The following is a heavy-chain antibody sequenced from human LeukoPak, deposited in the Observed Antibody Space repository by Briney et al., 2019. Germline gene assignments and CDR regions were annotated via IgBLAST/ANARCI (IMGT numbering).Heavy chain of an antibody. J-gene: IGHJ1*01. CDR3: ASHSGSYSYFQH. Sequence: SETLSLTCTVSGGSISSGDYYWSWIRQPPGKGLEWIGYIYYSGSTYYNPSLKSRVTISVDTSKNQFSLKLRSVTAADTAAYYCASHSGSYSYFQHWGQGTLVTVSS. D-gene: IGHD1-26*01. V-gene: IGHV4-30-4*08. CDR2: IYYSGST. CDR1: GGSISSGDYY.